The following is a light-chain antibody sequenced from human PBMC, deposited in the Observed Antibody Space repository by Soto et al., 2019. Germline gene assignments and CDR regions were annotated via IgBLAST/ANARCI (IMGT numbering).Light chain of an antibody. Sequence: QSVLTPPPSVSGAPGQRVTISCTGSSSSIGAGSGVNWYQHLPGTAPKLLIYGTNNRPSGVPDRFSGSKSGTSASLAITGLQAEDEADYYCQSYDTGLTVVFGGGTKLTVL. CDR1: SSSIGAGSG. CDR3: QSYDTGLTVV. CDR2: GTN. V-gene: IGLV1-40*01. J-gene: IGLJ2*01.